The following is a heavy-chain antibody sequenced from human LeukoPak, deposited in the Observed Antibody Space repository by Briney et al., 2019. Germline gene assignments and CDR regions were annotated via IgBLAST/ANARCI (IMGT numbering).Heavy chain of an antibody. D-gene: IGHD6-19*01. J-gene: IGHJ5*02. V-gene: IGHV3-7*03. Sequence: GGSLRLSCAASGFTFISYWMSWVRQAPGKGLEWVANIKQDGSEKYYVDSVKGRFTISRDNAKNSLYLQMNSLRAEDTAVYYCARGSGWTQGWFDPWGQGTLVTVSS. CDR2: IKQDGSEK. CDR3: ARGSGWTQGWFDP. CDR1: GFTFISYW.